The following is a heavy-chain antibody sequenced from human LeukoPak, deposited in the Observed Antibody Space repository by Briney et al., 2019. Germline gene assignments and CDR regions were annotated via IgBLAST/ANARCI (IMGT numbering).Heavy chain of an antibody. Sequence: GGSLRLSCAASGFMFNSYVMNWVRQAPGKGLEWVSSISSSSTYKNYADSVRGRFTISRDNAKDLLYLQMNSLRAEDTPVYYCTRAFEGYCSSGRCPDFDYWGQGALVTVSS. D-gene: IGHD2-15*01. CDR2: ISSSSTYK. CDR3: TRAFEGYCSSGRCPDFDY. CDR1: GFMFNSYV. J-gene: IGHJ4*02. V-gene: IGHV3-21*01.